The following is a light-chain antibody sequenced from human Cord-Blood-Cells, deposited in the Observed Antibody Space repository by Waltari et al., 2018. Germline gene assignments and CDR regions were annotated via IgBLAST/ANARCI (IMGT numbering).Light chain of an antibody. CDR1: QSVSSSY. CDR3: QQYGSSPPYS. CDR2: GAA. V-gene: IGKV3-20*01. Sequence: EIVLTQSPGTLSLSPGERATLSCRASQSVSSSYLAWYQQKPGQAPRLLIYGAASRATVIPDRFSGSGSGTDFTLTISRLGPEDLAVYYCQQYGSSPPYSFGQGTKLEIK. J-gene: IGKJ2*03.